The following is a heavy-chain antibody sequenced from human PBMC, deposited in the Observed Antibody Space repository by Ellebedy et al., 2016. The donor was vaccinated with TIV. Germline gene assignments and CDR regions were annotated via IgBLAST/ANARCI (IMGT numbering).Heavy chain of an antibody. V-gene: IGHV3-21*01. CDR1: GFTFSSYW. D-gene: IGHD3-10*01. CDR3: ARDLGYGSGPY. CDR2: ISSSSSYI. Sequence: GESLKISXAASGFTFSSYWMSWVRQAPGKGLEWVSSISSSSSYIYYADSVKGRFTISRDNAKNSLYLQMNSLRAEDTAVYYCARDLGYGSGPYWGQGTLVTVSS. J-gene: IGHJ4*02.